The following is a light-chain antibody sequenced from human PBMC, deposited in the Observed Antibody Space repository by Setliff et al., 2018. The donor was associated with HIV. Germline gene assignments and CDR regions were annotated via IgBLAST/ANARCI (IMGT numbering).Light chain of an antibody. CDR2: EVS. V-gene: IGLV2-14*01. CDR3: CSNTGGNTYV. CDR1: RSDVGADIY. Sequence: QSVLTQPASVSGSPGQSITISCTGTRSDVGADIYVSWYQHHPGKAPKLIIYEVSKRPSGVSNRFSGSKSGNTASLTISGLQAEDEADYYCCSNTGGNTYVFGTGTKVTVL. J-gene: IGLJ1*01.